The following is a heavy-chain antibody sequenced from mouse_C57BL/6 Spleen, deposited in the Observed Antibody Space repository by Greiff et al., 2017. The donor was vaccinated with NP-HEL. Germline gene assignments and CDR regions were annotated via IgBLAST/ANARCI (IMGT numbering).Heavy chain of an antibody. V-gene: IGHV1-55*01. D-gene: IGHD2-3*01. J-gene: IGHJ4*01. CDR2: IYPGSGST. CDR3: ARVGGLLRHCYAMDY. Sequence: QVQLQQPGAELVKPGASVKMSCKASGYTFTSYWITWVKQRPGQGLEWIGDIYPGSGSTNYNEKFKSKATLTVDTSSSTAYMQLSSLTSEDSAVYYCARVGGLLRHCYAMDYWGQGTSVTVSS. CDR1: GYTFTSYW.